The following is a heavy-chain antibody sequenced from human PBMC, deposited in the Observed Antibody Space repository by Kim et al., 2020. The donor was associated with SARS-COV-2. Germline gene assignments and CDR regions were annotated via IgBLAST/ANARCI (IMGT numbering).Heavy chain of an antibody. Sequence: GGSLRLSCAASGFTFSSYGMHWVRQAPGKGLEWVAVISYDGSNKYYADSVKGRFTISRDNSKSTLYLQMNSLRAEDTAVYYCAKDSLGFLGFAEGWGQGT. D-gene: IGHD3-3*01. V-gene: IGHV3-30*18. CDR1: GFTFSSYG. CDR2: ISYDGSNK. J-gene: IGHJ4*02. CDR3: AKDSLGFLGFAEG.